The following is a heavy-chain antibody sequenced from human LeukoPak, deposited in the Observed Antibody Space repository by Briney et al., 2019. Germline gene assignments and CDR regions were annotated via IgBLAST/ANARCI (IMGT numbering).Heavy chain of an antibody. D-gene: IGHD1-26*01. CDR1: GGTLSRYK. V-gene: IGHV1-69*05. CDR2: IIPIFGTA. CDR3: ARSSGSYYGGEY. Sequence: GASLYFSCKASGGTLSRYKISWVRQAPGQGLKWMGGIIPIFGTANYAQKFQGRVTITTDESTSTAYMELSSLRSEDTAVYDCARSSGSYYGGEYWCQGTVVTVSS. J-gene: IGHJ4*02.